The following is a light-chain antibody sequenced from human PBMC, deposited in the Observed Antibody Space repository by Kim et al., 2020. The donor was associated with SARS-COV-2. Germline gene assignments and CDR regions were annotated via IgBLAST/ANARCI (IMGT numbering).Light chain of an antibody. CDR1: QYIAVW. CDR2: KAS. CDR3: QQYYRQRT. V-gene: IGKV1-5*03. J-gene: IGKJ1*01. Sequence: SASVAATVPITCRASQYIAVWFALYQQKPATVPKILLYKASTLESGVPFRFSVRGSGTQFTLPISLLQPDYFATYYCQQYYRQRTFRQGTKVHIK.